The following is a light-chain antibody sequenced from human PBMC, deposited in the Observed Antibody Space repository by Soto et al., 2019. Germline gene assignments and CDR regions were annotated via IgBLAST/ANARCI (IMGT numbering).Light chain of an antibody. Sequence: EVSISRGAVSFAEGESATLSWRASQSVSSSYLAWYQQKPGQAPRLLIYGASSRATGIPDRFSGSGSGTDITLTISILEPEDFAVYYSQHYASPLPTFAEGTKVDI. CDR1: QSVSSSY. V-gene: IGKV3-20*01. CDR2: GAS. CDR3: QHYASPLPT. J-gene: IGKJ1*01.